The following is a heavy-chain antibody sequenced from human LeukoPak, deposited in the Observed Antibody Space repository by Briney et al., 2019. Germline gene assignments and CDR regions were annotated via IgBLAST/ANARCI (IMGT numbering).Heavy chain of an antibody. CDR3: ARDSYGMDV. CDR1: GFTFSSYS. V-gene: IGHV3-66*01. J-gene: IGHJ6*02. CDR2: IYSGGST. Sequence: GGSLRLSCAASGFTFSSYSMNWVRQAPGKGLEWVSVIYSGGSTYYADSVKGRSTISRDNSKNTLYLQMNSLRAEDTAVYYCARDSYGMDVWGQGTTVTVSS.